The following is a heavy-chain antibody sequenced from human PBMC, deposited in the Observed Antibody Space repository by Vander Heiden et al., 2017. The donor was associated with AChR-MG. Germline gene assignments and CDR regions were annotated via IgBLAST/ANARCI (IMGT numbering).Heavy chain of an antibody. CDR3: AYDSYCSGGSCYSDYYGMDV. CDR2: IIPIFGTA. D-gene: IGHD2-15*01. J-gene: IGHJ6*02. CDR1: AATFSSYA. Sequence: QVQLVQSGAEVKKPGSSVKVSCKASAATFSSYAISWVRQAPGQGLEWMGGIIPIFGTANYAQKFQGRVTITADESTSTAYMELSSLRSEDTAVYYCAYDSYCSGGSCYSDYYGMDVWGQGTTVTVSS. V-gene: IGHV1-69*01.